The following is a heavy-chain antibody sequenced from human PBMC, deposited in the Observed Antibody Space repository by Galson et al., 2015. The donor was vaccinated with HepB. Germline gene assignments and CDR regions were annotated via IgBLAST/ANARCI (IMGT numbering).Heavy chain of an antibody. J-gene: IGHJ5*02. Sequence: SLRLSCAASGFTFSSYAMHWVRQAPGKGLEWVALISYDGSTKYYADSVKGRFTISRDNSKNTLYLQMNSLRVEDTAVYYCARVNRYLGLYNWFDPWGQGTLVTVSS. CDR2: ISYDGSTK. CDR1: GFTFSSYA. CDR3: ARVNRYLGLYNWFDP. D-gene: IGHD3-9*01. V-gene: IGHV3-30-3*01.